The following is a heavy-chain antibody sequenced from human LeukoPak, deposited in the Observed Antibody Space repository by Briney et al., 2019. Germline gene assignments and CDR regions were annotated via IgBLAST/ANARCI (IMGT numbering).Heavy chain of an antibody. Sequence: GGSLRLSCAASGFTFSSYAMSWVRQAPGKGLEWVSAISGSGGSTYYADSVKGRFTISRDNSKNTLYLQMNSLRAEDTAVYYCAKVCIVVVPVALHPNDYWGQGTLVTVSS. V-gene: IGHV3-23*01. CDR2: ISGSGGST. J-gene: IGHJ4*02. CDR1: GFTFSSYA. D-gene: IGHD2-2*01. CDR3: AKVCIVVVPVALHPNDY.